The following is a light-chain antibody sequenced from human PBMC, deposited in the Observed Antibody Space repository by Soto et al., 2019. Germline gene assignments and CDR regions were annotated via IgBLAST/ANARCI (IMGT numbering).Light chain of an antibody. CDR2: DDN. CDR3: QSYDTTNHWV. Sequence: NFMLTQPHSVSESPGKTVTISCTRSSGSIASNYVQWYRQRPGSAPTTVIYDDNRRPSGVPNRFSGSIDSSSNSASLTISGLKTEDEADYSCQSYDTTNHWVFGGGTKLTVL. CDR1: SGSIASNY. V-gene: IGLV6-57*04. J-gene: IGLJ3*02.